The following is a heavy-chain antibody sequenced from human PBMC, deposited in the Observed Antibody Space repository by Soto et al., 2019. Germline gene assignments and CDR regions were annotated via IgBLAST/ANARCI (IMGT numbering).Heavy chain of an antibody. CDR1: GFTFSSYA. V-gene: IGHV3-23*01. Sequence: LRLSCAASGFTFSSYAMSWVRQAPGKGLEWVSVIVGSGSSTYSAESLKGRFTISRDNSKNTLYLQMNSLRAEDTAVYYCAKDLWEWSSGWYYDFWGQGTQVTVSS. D-gene: IGHD6-19*01. J-gene: IGHJ4*02. CDR3: AKDLWEWSSGWYYDF. CDR2: IVGSGSST.